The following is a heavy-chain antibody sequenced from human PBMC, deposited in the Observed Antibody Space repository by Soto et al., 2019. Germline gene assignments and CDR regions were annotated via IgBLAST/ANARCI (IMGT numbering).Heavy chain of an antibody. V-gene: IGHV3-23*01. D-gene: IGHD2-21*02. CDR2: ISGSGGST. CDR3: VLPSGGCGSDVCYAALFDY. Sequence: PGGSLRLSCAASGFAFSSRAMGWVRQAPGLGPEWVSGISGSGGSTYYADSVKGRFTISRDNSKNTPYLQVNSLRAEDTAVYYCVLPSGGCGSDVCYAALFDYWGQGALVTVSS. CDR1: GFAFSSRA. J-gene: IGHJ4*02.